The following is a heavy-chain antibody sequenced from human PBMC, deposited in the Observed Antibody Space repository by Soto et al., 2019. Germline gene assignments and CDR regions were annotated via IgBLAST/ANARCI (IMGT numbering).Heavy chain of an antibody. CDR3: ASGIQLWLRRINNGYSG. CDR2: IIPMFGTA. J-gene: IGHJ4*02. CDR1: GGTFSTYA. D-gene: IGHD5-18*01. V-gene: IGHV1-69*13. Sequence: SVKVSCKAPGGTFSTYAISWVRQAPGQGLEWMGGIIPMFGTANYAQRFQDRVTITADESTNTVYMELSSLRSEDTAVYLCASGIQLWLRRINNGYSGWGQGTLVTVSS.